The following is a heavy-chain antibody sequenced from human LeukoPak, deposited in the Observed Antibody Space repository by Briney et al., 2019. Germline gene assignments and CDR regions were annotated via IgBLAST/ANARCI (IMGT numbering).Heavy chain of an antibody. D-gene: IGHD4-23*01. V-gene: IGHV4-59*11. CDR1: GGSISSHY. CDR3: ARVGSLLSVVTNYWYFDL. Sequence: SETLSLTCTVSGGSISSHYWSWIRQPPGKGLEWLGYIYYSGSTNYNPSLKSRVTISVDTSKNQFSLKLSSVTAADTAVYYCARVGSLLSVVTNYWYFDLWGRGTLDTVSS. J-gene: IGHJ2*01. CDR2: IYYSGST.